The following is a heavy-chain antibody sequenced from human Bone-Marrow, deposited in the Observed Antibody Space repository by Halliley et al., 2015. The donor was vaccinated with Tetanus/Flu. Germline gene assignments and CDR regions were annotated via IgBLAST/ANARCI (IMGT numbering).Heavy chain of an antibody. CDR3: AATSGGSHFRGIDV. D-gene: IGHD2-15*01. CDR2: IVIGSGKT. CDR1: GFTFSRSA. Sequence: QMQLVQSGPEVKKPGTSVKVSCEASGFTFSRSAVHWVRQARGQRLEFIGWIVIGSGKTNYAQKFQERVSITRDMSTNTAYMDLSRLRFEDTAVYYCAATSGGSHFRGIDVWGQGTTVTVSS. V-gene: IGHV1-58*01. J-gene: IGHJ6*02.